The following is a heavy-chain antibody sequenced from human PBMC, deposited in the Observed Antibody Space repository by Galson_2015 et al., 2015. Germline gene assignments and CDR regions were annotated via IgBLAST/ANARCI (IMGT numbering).Heavy chain of an antibody. D-gene: IGHD1-26*01. Sequence: VKVSCKVSGYSLSELSIHWVRQAPGIGLEWMGGFDPENGETIYAQNFQGRVTMTADTSTDTAYMELSSLRSEDTAVYYCASLGETASYFNYWGQGTLVTVSS. V-gene: IGHV1-24*01. J-gene: IGHJ4*02. CDR1: GYSLSELS. CDR3: ASLGETASYFNY. CDR2: FDPENGET.